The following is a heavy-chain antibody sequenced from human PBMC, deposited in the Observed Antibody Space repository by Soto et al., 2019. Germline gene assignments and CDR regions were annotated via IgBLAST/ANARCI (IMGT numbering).Heavy chain of an antibody. J-gene: IGHJ4*02. CDR2: INPSRGST. D-gene: IGHD6-19*01. CDR3: ARDHSSGWWLFDY. Sequence: GASVKVSCKASGYTFITYFMHWVRQAPGQGLEWMGVINPSRGSTTYAQKFQDRVTMTRDTSASTVYMELSRLRSDDTAVYYCARDHSSGWWLFDYWGQGTLVTVSS. CDR1: GYTFITYF. V-gene: IGHV1-46*01.